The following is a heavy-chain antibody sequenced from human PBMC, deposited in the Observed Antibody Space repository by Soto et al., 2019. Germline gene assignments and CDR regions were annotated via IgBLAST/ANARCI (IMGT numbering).Heavy chain of an antibody. CDR2: MSGSSSTT. Sequence: GGSLRLSCATSGLTFSNYAMSWVRQAPGGGLEWVSSMSGSSSTTYYADSVKGRFTISRDRSKNTLYLQMSSLRAEDTALYYCEKTNARELPRVIDFWGQGTLVTVSS. V-gene: IGHV3-23*01. CDR3: EKTNARELPRVIDF. J-gene: IGHJ4*02. CDR1: GLTFSNYA. D-gene: IGHD1-7*01.